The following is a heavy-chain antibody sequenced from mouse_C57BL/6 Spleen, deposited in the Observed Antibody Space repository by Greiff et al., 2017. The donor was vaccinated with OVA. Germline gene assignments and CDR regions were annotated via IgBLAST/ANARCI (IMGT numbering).Heavy chain of an antibody. CDR2: IYPGSGST. Sequence: QVQLQQSGAELVKPGASVKMSCKASGYTFTSYWITWVKQRPGQGLEWIGDIYPGSGSTNYNEKFKSKATLTVDTSSSTAYMQLSSLTSEDSAVYYCARSGFTTVVATDWYFDVWGTGTTVTVSS. J-gene: IGHJ1*03. V-gene: IGHV1-55*01. CDR1: GYTFTSYW. D-gene: IGHD1-1*01. CDR3: ARSGFTTVVATDWYFDV.